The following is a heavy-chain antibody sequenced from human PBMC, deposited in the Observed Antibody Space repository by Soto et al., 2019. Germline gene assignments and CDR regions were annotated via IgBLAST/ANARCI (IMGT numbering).Heavy chain of an antibody. D-gene: IGHD2-2*02. CDR2: INPNSGGT. Sequence: ASVKVSCKASGYTFTGYYMHWVRQAPGQGLEWMGWINPNSGGTNYAHKFQGRVTMTRDTSISTAYMELSRLRSDDTSVYYCARDGVPAAIGGNWFDPWGQGTLVTVS. V-gene: IGHV1-2*07. CDR1: GYTFTGYY. CDR3: ARDGVPAAIGGNWFDP. J-gene: IGHJ5*02.